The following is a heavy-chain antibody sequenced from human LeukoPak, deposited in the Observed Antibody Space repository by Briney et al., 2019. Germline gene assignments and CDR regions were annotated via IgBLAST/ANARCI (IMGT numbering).Heavy chain of an antibody. V-gene: IGHV1-18*01. J-gene: IGHJ4*02. CDR2: ISAYNGNT. CDR1: GYTFTSYG. CDR3: ARDGYGSGKGYFDY. Sequence: EASVKVSCKASGYTFTSYGISWVRQAPGQGLEWMGWISAYNGNTNYAQKLQGRVTMTTDTSTSTAYMELRSLRSDDTAVYYCARDGYGSGKGYFDYWGQGSLVTVSS. D-gene: IGHD3-10*01.